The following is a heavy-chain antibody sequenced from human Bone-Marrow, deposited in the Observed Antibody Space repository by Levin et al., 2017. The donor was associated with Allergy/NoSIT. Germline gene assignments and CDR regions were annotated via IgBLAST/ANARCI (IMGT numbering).Heavy chain of an antibody. CDR2: ISSDSSDL. CDR1: GFTFSNYW. Sequence: PGGSLRLSCAASGFTFSNYWMHWVRHDPGKGLEWISSISSDSSDLYYADSVKGRFTISRDNAKNSLNLQVSSLRAEDTAVYNCVRGIIGDVRVAHKEAFDVWGQGTMVTVSS. J-gene: IGHJ3*01. V-gene: IGHV3-21*01. CDR3: VRGIIGDVRVAHKEAFDV. D-gene: IGHD2/OR15-2a*01.